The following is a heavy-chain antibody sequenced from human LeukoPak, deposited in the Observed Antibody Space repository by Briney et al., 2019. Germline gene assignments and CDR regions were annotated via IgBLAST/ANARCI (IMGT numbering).Heavy chain of an antibody. CDR2: IDSTGAYT. J-gene: IGHJ4*02. Sequence: GGSLRLSCAASGFIFSNYAMSWVRQAPGKGLEWVSAIDSTGAYTWYADSVKGRFTISRDNSKNTLYLQMNSLRAEDTAVHFCARDLSRTYTVDYWGQGTLVTVSS. CDR1: GFIFSNYA. CDR3: ARDLSRTYTVDY. V-gene: IGHV3-23*01. D-gene: IGHD2-2*02.